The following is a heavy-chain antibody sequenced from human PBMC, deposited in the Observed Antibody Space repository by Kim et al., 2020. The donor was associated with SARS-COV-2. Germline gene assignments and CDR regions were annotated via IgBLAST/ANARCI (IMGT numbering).Heavy chain of an antibody. CDR2: ISYDGSNK. CDR3: AKEGTMVQGAIMDV. Sequence: GGSLRLSCAASGFTFSSYGMHWVRQAPGKGLEWVAVISYDGSNKYYADSVKGRFTISRDNSKNTLYLQMNSLRAEDTAVYYCAKEGTMVQGAIMDVWGKG. V-gene: IGHV3-30*18. J-gene: IGHJ6*03. CDR1: GFTFSSYG. D-gene: IGHD3-10*01.